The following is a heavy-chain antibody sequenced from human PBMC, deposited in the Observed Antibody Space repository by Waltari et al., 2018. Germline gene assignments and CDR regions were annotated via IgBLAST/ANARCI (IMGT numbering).Heavy chain of an antibody. CDR3: ARSLVRKAAADY. CDR2: TYYSGST. J-gene: IGHJ4*02. V-gene: IGHV4-59*11. D-gene: IGHD6-25*01. CDR1: GGSISSHY. Sequence: QVQLQESGPGLVKPSETLSLTCTVSGGSISSHYWSWIRQPPGKGLEWIWYTYYSGSTNYNPSLKSRVTISVDTSKNQFSLKLSSVTAADTAVYYCARSLVRKAAADYWGQGTLVTVSS.